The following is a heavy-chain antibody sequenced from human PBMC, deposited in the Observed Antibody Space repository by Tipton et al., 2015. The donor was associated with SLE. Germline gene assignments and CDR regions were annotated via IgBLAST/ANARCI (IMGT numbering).Heavy chain of an antibody. CDR3: ATDLAVPGTSFDC. D-gene: IGHD6-19*01. Sequence: QLVQSGGGLVQPGGSLRPSCAASGFTFNNAWMSWVRQAPGKGPEWVGRIKSKTDGGTTDYAAPVKGRFTMSRDDSINTLFLHMNTLTTGDTGVYYCATDLAVPGTSFDCWGQGTLVTVSS. CDR2: IKSKTDGGTT. V-gene: IGHV3-15*01. CDR1: GFTFNNAW. J-gene: IGHJ4*02.